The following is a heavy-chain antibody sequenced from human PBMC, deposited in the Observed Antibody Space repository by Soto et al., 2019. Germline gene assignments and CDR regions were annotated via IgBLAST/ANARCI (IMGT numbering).Heavy chain of an antibody. CDR1: GFTFGSYW. CDR2: IRPDGSAT. D-gene: IGHD2-21*02. CDR3: ARAGYCGPGCYYYFDY. V-gene: IGHV3-7*01. Sequence: GGSLRLSCAVSGFTFGSYWMNWVRLIPGKGLERVAYIRPDGSATYYVDSVKGRFTISRDNAKNSLYLQMNSLRVEDTSVYYCARAGYCGPGCYYYFDYWGQGTLVTVSS. J-gene: IGHJ4*02.